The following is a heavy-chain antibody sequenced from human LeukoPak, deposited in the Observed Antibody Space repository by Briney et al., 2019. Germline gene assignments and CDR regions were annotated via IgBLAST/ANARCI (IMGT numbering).Heavy chain of an antibody. CDR2: INHSGST. V-gene: IGHV4-34*01. CDR1: GGSFSGYY. Sequence: SETLSLTCAVYGGSFSGYYWSWIRQPPGKGLEWIGEINHSGSTNYNPSLKSRLTISVDTSKNHFSLKLSYVTAADTAVYYCARRSPYLGDNWFDPWGQGNPGHRLL. D-gene: IGHD3-16*01. CDR3: ARRSPYLGDNWFDP. J-gene: IGHJ5*02.